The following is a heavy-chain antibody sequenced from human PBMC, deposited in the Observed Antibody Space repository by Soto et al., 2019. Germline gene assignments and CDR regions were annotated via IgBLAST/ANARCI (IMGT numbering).Heavy chain of an antibody. J-gene: IGHJ4*02. CDR2: IYYSGST. V-gene: IGHV4-31*03. D-gene: IGHD2-21*01. CDR3: ARFETTKSIYYFDY. Sequence: QVQLQESGPGLVKPSQTLSLTCTVSGGSISSGGYYWSWIRQHPGKGLEWIGYIYYSGSTYYNPSLKSRVTISVDTSKNPFSLKLRSVTAADTAVYYCARFETTKSIYYFDYWGQGTLVTVSS. CDR1: GGSISSGGYY.